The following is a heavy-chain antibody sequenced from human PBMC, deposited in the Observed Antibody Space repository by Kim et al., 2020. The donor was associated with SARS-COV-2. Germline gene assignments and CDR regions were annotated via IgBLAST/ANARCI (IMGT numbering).Heavy chain of an antibody. CDR3: AKDFFMVRGGDPD. V-gene: IGHV3-23*01. J-gene: IGHJ4*02. D-gene: IGHD3-10*01. Sequence: YADSVKGRFTISRDNSKNTLYLQMNSLRAEDTAVYYCAKDFFMVRGGDPDWGQGTLVTVSS.